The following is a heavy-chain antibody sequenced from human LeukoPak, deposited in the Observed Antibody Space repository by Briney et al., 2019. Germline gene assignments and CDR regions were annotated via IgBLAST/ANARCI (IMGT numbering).Heavy chain of an antibody. CDR1: GGSISSYY. D-gene: IGHD6-25*01. V-gene: IGHV4-59*08. Sequence: PSETLSLTCTVSGGSISSYYWSWIRQPPGKGLEWIGYIYYSGSTNYNPSLKSRVTISVDTPKNQFSLKLSSVTAADTAVYYCARRLRDFEELDYWGQGTLVTVSS. CDR3: ARRLRDFEELDY. CDR2: IYYSGST. J-gene: IGHJ4*02.